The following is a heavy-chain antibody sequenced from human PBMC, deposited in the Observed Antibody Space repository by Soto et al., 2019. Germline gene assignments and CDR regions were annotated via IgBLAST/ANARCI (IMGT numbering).Heavy chain of an antibody. Sequence: QVQLQESGPGLVKPSQTLSLTCTVSGGSISSGNYYWSWIRQPPGKGLEWIGYIYYSGSTYYNSSLAXRXTXSXXTAKNQFSLKLSSVTAADTAVYYCAREGDYGGNFRFYAFEIWGQGTMVTVSS. J-gene: IGHJ3*02. CDR3: AREGDYGGNFRFYAFEI. V-gene: IGHV4-30-4*01. CDR1: GGSISSGNYY. D-gene: IGHD4-17*01. CDR2: IYYSGST.